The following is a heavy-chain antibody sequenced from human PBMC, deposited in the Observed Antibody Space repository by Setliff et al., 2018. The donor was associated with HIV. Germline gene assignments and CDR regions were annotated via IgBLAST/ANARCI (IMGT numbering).Heavy chain of an antibody. V-gene: IGHV5-51*01. CDR2: IYPADSDT. Sequence: GESLTISCKASGYTFSAYWIHWVRQTPGKGLEWLGSIYPADSDTRYSPSFRGQVSISDDKSISTAYLQWRSLKASDNAIYYCARRRDGFIDFWGQGTLVTVSS. J-gene: IGHJ4*02. D-gene: IGHD6-25*01. CDR1: GYTFSAYW. CDR3: ARRRDGFIDF.